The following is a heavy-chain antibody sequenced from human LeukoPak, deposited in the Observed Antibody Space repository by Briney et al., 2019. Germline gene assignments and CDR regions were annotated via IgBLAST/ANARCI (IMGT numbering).Heavy chain of an antibody. CDR2: LKSNTDGGTT. CDR1: GFTFSSYE. V-gene: IGHV3-15*01. CDR3: ATEGYDFWGGSGDY. D-gene: IGHD3-3*01. Sequence: GSLRLSCAASGFTFSSYEMNWVRQAPGKGLEWVGRLKSNTDGGTTDYAAPVKGRFTISRDDSKDTLYLQMSSLKIEDTAVYYCATEGYDFWGGSGDYWGQGTLVTVSS. J-gene: IGHJ4*02.